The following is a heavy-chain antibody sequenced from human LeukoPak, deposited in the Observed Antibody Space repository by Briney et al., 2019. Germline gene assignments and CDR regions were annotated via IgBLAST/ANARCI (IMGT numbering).Heavy chain of an antibody. D-gene: IGHD4-11*01. CDR3: ARPTYDYSLDY. Sequence: GESLKISCKGSEYTFTTYWIGWVRQMPGKGLEWMGIIYPGGSDTRYSPSFRGQVTISADKYSSTAYLQWSSLKASDSAMYYCARPTYDYSLDYWGQGTLVTVSS. J-gene: IGHJ4*02. V-gene: IGHV5-51*01. CDR1: EYTFTTYW. CDR2: IYPGGSDT.